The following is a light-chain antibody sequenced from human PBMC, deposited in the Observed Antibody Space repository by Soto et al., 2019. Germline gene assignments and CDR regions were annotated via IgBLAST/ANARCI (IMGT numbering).Light chain of an antibody. CDR1: NSNIGAGYD. CDR3: QSYDSSLSGSRV. V-gene: IGLV1-40*01. J-gene: IGLJ3*02. Sequence: QSVLTQPPSVSGAPGQRVSISCTGSNSNIGAGYDVNWYQQLPGTAPKLLIYANIDRPSGVPDRFSGSKSGASAFLVITGLQAEDEAAYHCQSYDSSLSGSRVFGGGTKLTVL. CDR2: ANI.